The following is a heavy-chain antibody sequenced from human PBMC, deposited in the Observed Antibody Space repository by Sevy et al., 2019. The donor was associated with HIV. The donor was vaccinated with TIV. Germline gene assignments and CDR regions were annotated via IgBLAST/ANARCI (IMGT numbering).Heavy chain of an antibody. CDR1: GGSISSGSYY. CDR2: IYTSGST. V-gene: IGHV4-61*02. CDR3: ARGEGVVAASYYYHGMDV. J-gene: IGHJ6*02. D-gene: IGHD2-15*01. Sequence: SETLSLTCTVSGGSISSGSYYWSWIRQPAGKGLEWIGRIYTSGSTNYNPSLKSRVTMSVDTSKNQFSLKLSSVTAAYTAVYYCARGEGVVAASYYYHGMDVWGQGTTVTVSS.